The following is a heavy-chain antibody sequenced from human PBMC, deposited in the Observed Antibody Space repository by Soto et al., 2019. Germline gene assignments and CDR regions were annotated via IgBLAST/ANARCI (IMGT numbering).Heavy chain of an antibody. V-gene: IGHV3-23*01. J-gene: IGHJ6*02. D-gene: IGHD4-4*01. Sequence: EVQLLESGGALVQPGGSRRLVCAASGFTFINSGLRWFRQAPGQGLEWVSSIGPSGNTYYSDAVKGRFTISRDISKNTLFLQMDSLRAEDTATYYCAKLLHNSYYNVMDDWGQGTTVTVSS. CDR1: GFTFINSG. CDR3: AKLLHNSYYNVMDD. CDR2: IGPSGNT.